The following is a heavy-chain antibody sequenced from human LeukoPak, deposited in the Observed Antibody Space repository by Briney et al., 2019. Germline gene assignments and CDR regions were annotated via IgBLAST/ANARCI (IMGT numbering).Heavy chain of an antibody. J-gene: IGHJ4*02. CDR2: ISSRSRVI. CDR3: TRDLGN. Sequence: GGSLRLSCTASGFTFSGCSMNWVRQAPGKGLEWVSYISSRSRVISYADSLKGRFTISRDNAKNSLYLQMNSLRPEDTAVYYCTRDLGNWGQGTLVTVST. V-gene: IGHV3-48*01. CDR1: GFTFSGCS. D-gene: IGHD7-27*01.